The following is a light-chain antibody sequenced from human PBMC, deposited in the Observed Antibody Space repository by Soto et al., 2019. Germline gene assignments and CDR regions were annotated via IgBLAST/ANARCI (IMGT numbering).Light chain of an antibody. J-gene: IGKJ1*01. CDR3: QQYDNWPQT. CDR1: ESIGSN. Sequence: PGTLSLSPGEGAALSCRASESIGSNLAWYQQKRGQAPRLLIYGASTRATGIPARFSGSGSGTEFTLTISSLQSEDFAVYYCQQYDNWPQTFGQGTKVDIK. V-gene: IGKV3-15*01. CDR2: GAS.